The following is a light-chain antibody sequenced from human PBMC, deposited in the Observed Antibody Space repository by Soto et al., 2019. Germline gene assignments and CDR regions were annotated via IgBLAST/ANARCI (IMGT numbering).Light chain of an antibody. J-gene: IGKJ4*01. CDR2: VAS. CDR3: QQYGGSPLT. V-gene: IGKV3-20*01. Sequence: EIVLTQSPGTLSLSPGERATLSCRASQSVTYSFLSWYQQQPGQAPRLLIYVASINATGIPDRFSGSGSVTDFTLTISRLEPEDFAVYYCQQYGGSPLTFGGGTKVEIK. CDR1: QSVTYSF.